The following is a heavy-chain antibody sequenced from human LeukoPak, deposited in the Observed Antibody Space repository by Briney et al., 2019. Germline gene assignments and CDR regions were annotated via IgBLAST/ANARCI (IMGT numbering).Heavy chain of an antibody. CDR3: ARDSGGCSSTSCSDFDY. D-gene: IGHD2-2*01. Sequence: GGSLRLSCAASGFTFSSYSMNWVRQAPGKGLEWVSYISSSSSTIYYADSVKGRFTISRDNAKNSLYLQMNSLRAEDTAVYYCARDSGGCSSTSCSDFDYWGQGTLVTVSS. J-gene: IGHJ4*02. V-gene: IGHV3-48*01. CDR2: ISSSSSTI. CDR1: GFTFSSYS.